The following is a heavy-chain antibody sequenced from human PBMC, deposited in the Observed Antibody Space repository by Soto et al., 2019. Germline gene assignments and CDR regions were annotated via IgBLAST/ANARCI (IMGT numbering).Heavy chain of an antibody. J-gene: IGHJ4*02. CDR3: ARPQVLRYFDWLSTYYFDY. CDR2: INAGNGNT. Sequence: ASVKVSCKASGYTFTSYAMHWVRRAPGQRLEWMGWINAGNGNTKYSQKFQGRVTITRDTSASTAYMELSSLRSEDTAVYYCARPQVLRYFDWLSTYYFDYWGQGTLVTVSS. D-gene: IGHD3-9*01. V-gene: IGHV1-3*01. CDR1: GYTFTSYA.